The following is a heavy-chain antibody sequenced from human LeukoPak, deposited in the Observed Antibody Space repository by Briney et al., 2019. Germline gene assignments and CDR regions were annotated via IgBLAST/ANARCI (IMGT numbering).Heavy chain of an antibody. J-gene: IGHJ6*03. Sequence: GGSLRLSCAASGFTFSSYAMHWVRQAPGKGLEWVAVISYDGSNKYYADSVKGRFTISRDNSKNTLYLQMNGLRAEDTAVYYCAKDASTAAAGPRYYYYMDVWGKGTTVTVSS. V-gene: IGHV3-30*04. CDR3: AKDASTAAAGPRYYYYMDV. D-gene: IGHD6-13*01. CDR2: ISYDGSNK. CDR1: GFTFSSYA.